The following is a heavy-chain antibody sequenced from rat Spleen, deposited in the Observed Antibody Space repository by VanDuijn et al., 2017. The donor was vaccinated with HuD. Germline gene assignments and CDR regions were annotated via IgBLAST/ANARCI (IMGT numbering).Heavy chain of an antibody. CDR1: DHSITNGYR. Sequence: EVQLQESGPGLVKPSQSLSLTCSVTDHSITNGYRWNWIRKFPGNKLEWMGYINSAGNTLYNPSLKSRISITRDTSKNQFFLQLNSVTTEDTATYYCARYNQLHYFDYWGQGVMVTVSS. CDR2: INSAGNT. J-gene: IGHJ2*01. V-gene: IGHV3-3*01. CDR3: ARYNQLHYFDY. D-gene: IGHD1-10*01.